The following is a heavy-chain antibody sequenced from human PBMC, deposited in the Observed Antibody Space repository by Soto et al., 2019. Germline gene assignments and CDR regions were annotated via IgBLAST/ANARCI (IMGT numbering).Heavy chain of an antibody. Sequence: EVLLLESGGGLVQHGGSLRLSCEASGFSFSSFAMNWVRQAPGKGLEWVSAIGDSGASTYYADSVKGRFTISRDNSRNTLYLQLNSLRAEDTAVYYCAKGVELDVWGNGTTVTFSS. CDR3: AKGVELDV. CDR2: IGDSGAST. V-gene: IGHV3-23*01. J-gene: IGHJ6*04. D-gene: IGHD1-26*01. CDR1: GFSFSSFA.